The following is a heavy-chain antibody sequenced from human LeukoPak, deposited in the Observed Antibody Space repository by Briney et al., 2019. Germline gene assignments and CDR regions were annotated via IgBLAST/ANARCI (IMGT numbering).Heavy chain of an antibody. CDR2: IKEEGSEK. CDR1: GFTFHFYA. D-gene: IGHD6-13*01. J-gene: IGHJ4*02. CDR3: ARDVRLSGTVNDY. Sequence: GGSLRLSCVASGFTFHFYAMTWVRRAPGKGREGVANIKEEGSEKYYVDSVGGRFTVSGDNVKNSLYLQLNSLRAEDTAVSYCARDVRLSGTVNDYWGQGTLVTVSS. V-gene: IGHV3-7*01.